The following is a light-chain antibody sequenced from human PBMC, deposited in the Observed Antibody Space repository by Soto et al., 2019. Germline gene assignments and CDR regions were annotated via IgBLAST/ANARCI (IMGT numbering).Light chain of an antibody. CDR1: SSDVGGYNY. CDR2: EVS. V-gene: IGLV2-8*01. CDR3: ASYTGSDTLV. Sequence: QSVLTQPPSASGSPGQSVTISCTGTSSDVGGYNYVSWYQQHPGKAHKLMIYEVSKRPSGVPDRLSGSKSGNTASLTVSGLQVEDEADYYCASYTGSDTLVFGGGTKLTVL. J-gene: IGLJ2*01.